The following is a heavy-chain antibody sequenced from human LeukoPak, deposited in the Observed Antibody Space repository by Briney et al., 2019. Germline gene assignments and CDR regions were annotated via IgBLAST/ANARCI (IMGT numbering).Heavy chain of an antibody. CDR1: GYSISSGYY. Sequence: SETLSLTCTVSGYSISSGYYWGWIRQPPGKGLEWVGSIYHSGSTYYNPSLKSRVTISVDTSKNQFSLKLSSVTAADTAVYYCARDYYDSSGYFGHWGQGTLVTVSS. V-gene: IGHV4-38-2*02. CDR3: ARDYYDSSGYFGH. D-gene: IGHD3-22*01. J-gene: IGHJ4*02. CDR2: IYHSGST.